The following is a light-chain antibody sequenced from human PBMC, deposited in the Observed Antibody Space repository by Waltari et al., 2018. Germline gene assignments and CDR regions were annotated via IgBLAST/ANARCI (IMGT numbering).Light chain of an antibody. J-gene: IGKJ1*01. Sequence: EIVMTQSPATLSVSPGERATLSCRASQSVSSKLAWYQQKPGQAPRLLIYCASTRATGIPARFSGSGSGTEFTLTITSLQSEDFAVYFCQQYNNWPQTFGQGTKVEIK. CDR2: CAS. V-gene: IGKV3-15*01. CDR1: QSVSSK. CDR3: QQYNNWPQT.